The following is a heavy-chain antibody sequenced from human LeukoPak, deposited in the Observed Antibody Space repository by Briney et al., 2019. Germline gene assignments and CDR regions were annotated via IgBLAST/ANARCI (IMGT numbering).Heavy chain of an antibody. Sequence: SETLSLTCTVSGGSISSGDYYWSWIRQPPGKCLEWIGYIYYSGSTYYNPSLKSRVTISVDTSKNQFSLKLSSVTAADTAVCYCARVGLEDFDYWGQGTLVTVSS. D-gene: IGHD1-1*01. J-gene: IGHJ4*02. CDR2: IYYSGST. CDR3: ARVGLEDFDY. CDR1: GGSISSGDYY. V-gene: IGHV4-30-4*08.